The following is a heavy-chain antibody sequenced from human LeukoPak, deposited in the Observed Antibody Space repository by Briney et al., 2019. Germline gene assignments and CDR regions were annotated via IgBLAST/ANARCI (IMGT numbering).Heavy chain of an antibody. CDR3: ARGAYCSSTSCREYYYYYYGMDV. CDR2: ISSSSSYI. CDR1: GGSFSGYY. D-gene: IGHD2-2*01. Sequence: PSETLSLTCAVYGGSFSGYYWSWIRQPPGKGLEWVSSISSSSSYIYYADSVKGRFTISRDNAKSSLYLQMNSLRAEDTAVYYCARGAYCSSTSCREYYYYYYGMDVWGQGTTVTVPS. J-gene: IGHJ6*02. V-gene: IGHV3-21*01.